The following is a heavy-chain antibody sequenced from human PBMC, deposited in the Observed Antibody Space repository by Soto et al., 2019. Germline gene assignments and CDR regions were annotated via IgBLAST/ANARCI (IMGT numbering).Heavy chain of an antibody. CDR3: AKDIGFGELLLPSFDY. J-gene: IGHJ4*02. CDR2: ISWNSGSI. D-gene: IGHD3-10*01. V-gene: IGHV3-9*01. CDR1: GFTFDDYA. Sequence: EVQLVESGGGLVQPGRSLRLSCAASGFTFDDYAMHWVRQAPEKGLEWVSGISWNSGSIGYADSVKGRFTISRDNAKNSLYLQMNSLRAEDTALYYCAKDIGFGELLLPSFDYWGQGTLVTVSS.